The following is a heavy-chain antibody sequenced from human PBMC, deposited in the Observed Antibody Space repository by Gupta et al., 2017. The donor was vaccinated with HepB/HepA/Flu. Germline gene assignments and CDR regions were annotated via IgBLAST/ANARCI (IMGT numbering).Heavy chain of an antibody. Sequence: QVQLVQSGAEVKKPGASVTVSCKASGYPFTGYYIHWVRQATGQGREWMGGINPNSGATKYAQNCQGRVTRTRDTSISTAYMELSRLKSDDTAVYYCERGRERGSYSLWGQGTLVTVSS. D-gene: IGHD1-26*01. V-gene: IGHV1-2*02. CDR1: GYPFTGYY. J-gene: IGHJ4*02. CDR3: ERGRERGSYSL. CDR2: INPNSGAT.